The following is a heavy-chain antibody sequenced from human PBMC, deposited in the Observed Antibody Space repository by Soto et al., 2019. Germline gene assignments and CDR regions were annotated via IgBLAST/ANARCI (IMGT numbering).Heavy chain of an antibody. D-gene: IGHD3-10*01. CDR1: GFPFTSYG. CDR2: ISYDGSDK. J-gene: IGHJ4*02. V-gene: IGHV3-30*03. Sequence: QVQLVESGGGVVQPGRSLRLSCAASGFPFTSYGMHWVREGPDKGLEWVAIISYDGSDKYYADSVKGRFTISRDNSKNPLYLQINSLRPEDTALYDCVGGQYYFDYRGQGPLVIVSS. CDR3: VGGQYYFDY.